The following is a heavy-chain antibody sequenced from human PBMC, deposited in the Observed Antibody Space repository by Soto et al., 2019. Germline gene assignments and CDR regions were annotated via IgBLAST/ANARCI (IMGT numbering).Heavy chain of an antibody. D-gene: IGHD2-15*01. V-gene: IGHV3-33*01. Sequence: VQLVESGGGVVQPARSLRLSCAASGFTFSSYGMHWVRQAPGKGLEWVAVIWYDGSNKYYADSVKGRFTISRDNSKKTLYLQMNSLRAEDTAVYYCARRYCRGGSCYRHYGMDFWGQGTTVTVSS. CDR3: ARRYCRGGSCYRHYGMDF. J-gene: IGHJ6*02. CDR2: IWYDGSNK. CDR1: GFTFSSYG.